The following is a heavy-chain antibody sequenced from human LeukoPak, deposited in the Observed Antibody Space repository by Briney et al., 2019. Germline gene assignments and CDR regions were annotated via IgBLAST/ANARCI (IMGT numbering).Heavy chain of an antibody. D-gene: IGHD6-13*01. Sequence: SVKVSCKASGGTFSSYAISWVRQAPGQELEGMGGIIPIFGTANYAQKFQGRVTITTDESTSTAYMELSSLRSEDTAVYYCARGGAAAGRGTYYYYYMDVWGKGTTVTVSS. CDR3: ARGGAAAGRGTYYYYYMDV. V-gene: IGHV1-69*05. J-gene: IGHJ6*03. CDR1: GGTFSSYA. CDR2: IIPIFGTA.